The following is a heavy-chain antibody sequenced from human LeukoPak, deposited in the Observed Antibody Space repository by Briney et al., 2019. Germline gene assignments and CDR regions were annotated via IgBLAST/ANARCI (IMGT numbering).Heavy chain of an antibody. V-gene: IGHV3-74*01. Sequence: PGGSLRLSCAASGFTFSSYWMHWVHQAPGKGLVWVSRINSDGSSTSYADSVKGRFTISRDNAKNTLYLQMNSLRAEDTAVYYCARASLAVAGILGYWGQGTLVTVSS. CDR1: GFTFSSYW. CDR3: ARASLAVAGILGY. D-gene: IGHD6-19*01. CDR2: INSDGSST. J-gene: IGHJ4*02.